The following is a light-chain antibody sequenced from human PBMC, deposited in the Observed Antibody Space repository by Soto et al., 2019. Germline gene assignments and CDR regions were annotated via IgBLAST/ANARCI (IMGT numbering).Light chain of an antibody. CDR2: GAS. CDR1: QSVSSSY. V-gene: IGKV3-20*01. CDR3: QQCCSSSLLT. Sequence: EIVLTQSPGTLSLSPGERATLSCRASQSVSSSYLAWYQQKPGQAPRLLIYGASSRATAIPDRFSGRGSGTYFSLTITRLEPEDYAGYDWQQCCSSSLLTFGRGTKVDIK. J-gene: IGKJ3*01.